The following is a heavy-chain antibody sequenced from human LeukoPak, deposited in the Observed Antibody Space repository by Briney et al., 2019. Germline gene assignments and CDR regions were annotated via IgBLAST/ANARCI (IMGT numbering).Heavy chain of an antibody. CDR1: GFTSSSYE. D-gene: IGHD3/OR15-3a*01. J-gene: IGHJ4*02. CDR3: ARVGRDSQHLDY. CDR2: ISSSGDII. Sequence: PGGSLRLSCAASGFTSSSYEMNWVRQAPRKGLEWVSYISSSGDIIYYADSVKGRLTFSRDNAKNSLYLQMNSLRAEDTAVYYCARVGRDSQHLDYWGPGTLVTVSS. V-gene: IGHV3-48*03.